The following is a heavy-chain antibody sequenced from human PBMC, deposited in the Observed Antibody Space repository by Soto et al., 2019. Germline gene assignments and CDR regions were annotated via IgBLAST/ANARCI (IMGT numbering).Heavy chain of an antibody. Sequence: GGSLRLSCAASGFTFSSYSMNWVRQAPGKGLEWVSYISSSSSTIYYADSVKGRFTISRDNAKNSLYLQMNSLRAEDTAVYYYARDLRIAAAGPASNYCYFDLWGRGTLVTVS. V-gene: IGHV3-48*01. CDR1: GFTFSSYS. D-gene: IGHD6-13*01. CDR2: ISSSSSTI. CDR3: ARDLRIAAAGPASNYCYFDL. J-gene: IGHJ2*01.